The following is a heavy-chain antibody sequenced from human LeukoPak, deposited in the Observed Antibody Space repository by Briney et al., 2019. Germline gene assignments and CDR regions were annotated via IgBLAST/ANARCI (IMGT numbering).Heavy chain of an antibody. J-gene: IGHJ5*02. CDR2: IIPVLGVS. CDR3: ARDYYDYVWGSYRYIRWFDP. V-gene: IGHV1-69*04. Sequence: SVKVSCKASGGSFSSFVITWVRQAPGQGLEWMGRIIPVLGVSNFAQKFQGRVTITADKSTNTAHMELSRLESGDTAVYYCARDYYDYVWGSYRYIRWFDPWGQGTLVTVSS. CDR1: GGSFSSFV. D-gene: IGHD3-16*02.